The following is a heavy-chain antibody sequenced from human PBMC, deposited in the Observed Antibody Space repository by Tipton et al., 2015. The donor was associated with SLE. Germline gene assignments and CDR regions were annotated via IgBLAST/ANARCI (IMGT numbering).Heavy chain of an antibody. J-gene: IGHJ4*02. CDR1: GGSISSGGYS. CDR2: IYHSGST. D-gene: IGHD4-17*01. Sequence: TPSLTCAVSGGSISSGGYSWSWIRQPPGKGLEWIGYIYHSGSTYYNPSLKSRVTISVDRSKNQFSLKLSSVTAADTAVYYCARADGDVPFDYWGQGTLVTGCS. CDR3: ARADGDVPFDY. V-gene: IGHV4-30-2*01.